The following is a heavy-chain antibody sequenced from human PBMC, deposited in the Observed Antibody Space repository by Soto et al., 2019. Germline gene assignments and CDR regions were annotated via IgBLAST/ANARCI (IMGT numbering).Heavy chain of an antibody. CDR2: IYYSGST. J-gene: IGHJ5*02. D-gene: IGHD6-13*01. CDR1: GGYIRSGGYY. CDR3: ARIPSSSWYGGWLDP. V-gene: IGHV4-31*03. Sequence: QVQLQESGPGLVKPSQTLSLTCTVSGGYIRSGGYYWSWIRQHPGKGLEWIGYIYYSGSTYYNPSLKSRVTIAVDTSKNPFSLKLSSVTAADTAVYYCARIPSSSWYGGWLDPWGQGTLVTVSS.